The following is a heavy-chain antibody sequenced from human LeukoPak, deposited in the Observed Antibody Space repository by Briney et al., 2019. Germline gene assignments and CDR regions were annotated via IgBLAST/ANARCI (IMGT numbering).Heavy chain of an antibody. J-gene: IGHJ4*02. V-gene: IGHV3-30-3*01. CDR3: TTLKVGDKRWLQFGRQPMGY. CDR2: ILYDGSNK. D-gene: IGHD5-24*01. Sequence: GGSLRLSCVVSGFTFSSYTMHWVRQAPGKGLEWVGVILYDGSNKYYADSVKGRFTISRDNSKNTLYMQVNSLGAEDTAVYYCTTLKVGDKRWLQFGRQPMGYWGQGTLVTVSS. CDR1: GFTFSSYT.